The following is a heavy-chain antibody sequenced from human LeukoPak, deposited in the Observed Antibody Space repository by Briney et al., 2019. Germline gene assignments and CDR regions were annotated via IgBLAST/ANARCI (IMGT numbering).Heavy chain of an antibody. CDR1: GVSISSYY. CDR3: ARERLGYCSSTSCLYYFDY. CDR2: IYYSGST. Sequence: PSETLSLTCTVSGVSISSYYWSWIRQPPGKGLEWIGYIYYSGSTNYNPSLKSRVTISVDTSKNQFSLKLSSVTAADTAVYYCARERLGYCSSTSCLYYFDYWGQGTLVTVSS. J-gene: IGHJ4*02. D-gene: IGHD2-2*01. V-gene: IGHV4-59*12.